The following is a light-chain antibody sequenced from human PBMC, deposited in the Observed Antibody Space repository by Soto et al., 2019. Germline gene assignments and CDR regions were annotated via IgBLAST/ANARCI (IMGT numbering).Light chain of an antibody. CDR1: SSNIGTGYA. J-gene: IGLJ1*01. Sequence: QSVLTQPPSVSEAPGQRVTISCTGSSSNIGTGYAAHWYQQVPGTAPKLLIYENNNRPSGVPDRFSGSKSGTSASLAITGLQAEDDAEYYCQSYDSSLSGYVFGTGTKLTVL. V-gene: IGLV1-40*01. CDR2: ENN. CDR3: QSYDSSLSGYV.